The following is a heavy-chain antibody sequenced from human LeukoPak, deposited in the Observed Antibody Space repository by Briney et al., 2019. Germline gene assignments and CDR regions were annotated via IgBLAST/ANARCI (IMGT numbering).Heavy chain of an antibody. CDR1: GGTFSSYA. CDR3: ARGGVGATIGQYDAFDI. J-gene: IGHJ3*02. Sequence: SVKVSCKASGGTFSSYAISWVRQAPGQGLEWMGGIIPIFGTANYAQKFQGRVTITADESTSTAYMELSSLRSEDTAVYYCARGGVGATIGQYDAFDIWGQGTMVTVSS. V-gene: IGHV1-69*13. CDR2: IIPIFGTA. D-gene: IGHD1-26*01.